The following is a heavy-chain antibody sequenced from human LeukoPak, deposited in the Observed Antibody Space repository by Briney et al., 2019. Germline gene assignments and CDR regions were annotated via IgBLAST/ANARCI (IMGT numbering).Heavy chain of an antibody. V-gene: IGHV3-23*01. D-gene: IGHD3-10*01. CDR1: GFTFSSYA. Sequence: PGGSLRLSCTASGFTFSSYAMSWVRQAPGKGLEWVSAISGSGGSTYYADSVKGRFTISRDNSKNTLYLQMNSLRAEDTAVYYCAKDGAVLWRKGWFDPWGQGTLVTVSS. J-gene: IGHJ5*02. CDR3: AKDGAVLWRKGWFDP. CDR2: ISGSGGST.